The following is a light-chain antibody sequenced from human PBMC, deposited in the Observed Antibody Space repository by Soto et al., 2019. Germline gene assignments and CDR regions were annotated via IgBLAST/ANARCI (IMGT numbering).Light chain of an antibody. CDR3: QQYGNSPVT. J-gene: IGKJ5*01. Sequence: EIVLAQSPGTLSFSPGERATLSCRASQSVSNNYLAWYQQKPGQAPRLLIYGASSRATGIPDRFSGSGSGTDFTLTISRLEPEDFAVYYCQQYGNSPVTFGQGTRLEIK. V-gene: IGKV3-20*01. CDR1: QSVSNNY. CDR2: GAS.